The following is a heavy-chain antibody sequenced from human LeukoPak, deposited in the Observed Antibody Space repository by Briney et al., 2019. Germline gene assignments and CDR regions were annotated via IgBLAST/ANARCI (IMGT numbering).Heavy chain of an antibody. D-gene: IGHD3-22*01. CDR3: AKGPYYYDSSGGFDY. V-gene: IGHV3-11*01. CDR1: GFTFSDYY. CDR2: ISSSGSTI. J-gene: IGHJ4*02. Sequence: GGSLRLSCAASGFTFSDYYMSWIRQAPGKGLEWVSYISSSGSTIYYADSVKGRFTISRDNAKNSLYLQMNSLRAEDMALYYCAKGPYYYDSSGGFDYWGQGTLVTVSS.